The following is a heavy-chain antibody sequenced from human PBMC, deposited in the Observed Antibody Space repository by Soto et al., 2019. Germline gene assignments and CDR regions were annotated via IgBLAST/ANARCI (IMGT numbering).Heavy chain of an antibody. CDR3: ARSQGSSTSLEIYYYYYYGMDV. D-gene: IGHD2-2*01. CDR1: GGTFSSYV. V-gene: IGHV1-69*01. CDR2: IIPISDTT. J-gene: IGHJ6*02. Sequence: QVQLVQSGAEVKKPGSSVKVSCKASGGTFSSYVISWVRQAPGQGLEWMGGIIPISDTTNYAQKFQGRVTITADDSTSTAYMELSSLRSEDTAVYYCARSQGSSTSLEIYYYYYYGMDVWGQGTTVTVSS.